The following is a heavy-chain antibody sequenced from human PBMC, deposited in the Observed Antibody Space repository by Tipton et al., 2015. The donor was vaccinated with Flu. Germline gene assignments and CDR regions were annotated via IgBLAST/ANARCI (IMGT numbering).Heavy chain of an antibody. V-gene: IGHV3-30*02. CDR1: GFTFSGYG. D-gene: IGHD6-19*01. CDR2: IRHDESDK. Sequence: SLRLSCAASGFTFSGYGMHWVRQAPGKGLEWVSFIRHDESDKYYADSVKGRFTISRDTSKNALYLLIKSLRAEDTAVYYCAKDGWDTSGWYPFDYWGQGTLVTVSS. J-gene: IGHJ4*02. CDR3: AKDGWDTSGWYPFDY.